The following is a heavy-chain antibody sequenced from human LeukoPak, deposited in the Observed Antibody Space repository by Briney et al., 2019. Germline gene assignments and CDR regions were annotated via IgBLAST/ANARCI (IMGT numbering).Heavy chain of an antibody. Sequence: SETLSLTCAVYGGSFSGYYWSWIRQPPGKGLEWIGEINHSGSTNYNPSLKSRVTISVDTSKNQFSLKLRSVTAADTAVYYCARGGRITMVRGFNYWGQGTRVSVSS. CDR3: ARGGRITMVRGFNY. J-gene: IGHJ4*02. D-gene: IGHD3-10*01. CDR1: GGSFSGYY. CDR2: INHSGST. V-gene: IGHV4-34*01.